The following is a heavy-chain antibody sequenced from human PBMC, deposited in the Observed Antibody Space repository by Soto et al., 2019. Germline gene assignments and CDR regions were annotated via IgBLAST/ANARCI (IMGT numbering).Heavy chain of an antibody. CDR3: ANLDYYDSSGYPAY. CDR1: GFPFSSYG. Sequence: PGGSLRLSCAASGFPFSSYGMHWVRQAPGKGLEWVAVISYDGSNKYYADSVKGRFTISRDNSKNTLYLQMNSLRAEDTAVYYCANLDYYDSSGYPAYWGQGTLVTVSS. J-gene: IGHJ4*02. CDR2: ISYDGSNK. D-gene: IGHD3-22*01. V-gene: IGHV3-30*18.